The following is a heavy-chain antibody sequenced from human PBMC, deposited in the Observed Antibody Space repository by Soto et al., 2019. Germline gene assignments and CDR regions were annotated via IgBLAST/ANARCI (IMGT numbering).Heavy chain of an antibody. J-gene: IGHJ6*02. Sequence: TPSASVKVSCKASGGTFSSYTISWVRQAPGQGLEWMGRIIPILGIANYAQKFQGRVTITADKSTSTAYMELSSLRSEDTAVYYCASGDIVVVVAANGTFGYYYYYGMDVWGQGTTVTVSS. CDR2: IIPILGIA. CDR1: GGTFSSYT. V-gene: IGHV1-69*02. CDR3: ASGDIVVVVAANGTFGYYYYYGMDV. D-gene: IGHD2-15*01.